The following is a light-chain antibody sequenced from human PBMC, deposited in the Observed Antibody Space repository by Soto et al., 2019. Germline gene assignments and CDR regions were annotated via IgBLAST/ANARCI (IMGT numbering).Light chain of an antibody. J-gene: IGLJ2*01. CDR2: LDGSGSY. V-gene: IGLV4-60*02. CDR3: ETWDSNTRV. CDR1: SGHSSYI. Sequence: QLVLTQSSSASAYPGSSVKLTCTLSSGHSSYIIAWHQQQPGKAPRFLMKLDGSGSYNKGSGVPDRFSGSSSGADRYLTISNLQFEDEADYYCETWDSNTRVFGGGTKLTVL.